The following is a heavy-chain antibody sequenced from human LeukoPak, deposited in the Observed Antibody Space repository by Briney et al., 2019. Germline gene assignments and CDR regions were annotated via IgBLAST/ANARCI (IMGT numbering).Heavy chain of an antibody. J-gene: IGHJ4*02. V-gene: IGHV4-61*02. CDR3: ARDHDAIFGVVIGDY. Sequence: PSETLSLTCKVSGGSISRGDYYWSWIRQPAGKGLEWIGRIYTSGSTNYNPSLKSRVTISVDTSKNQFSLKLSSVTAADTAVYYCARDHDAIFGVVIGDYWGQGTLVTVSS. CDR1: GGSISRGDYY. CDR2: IYTSGST. D-gene: IGHD3-3*01.